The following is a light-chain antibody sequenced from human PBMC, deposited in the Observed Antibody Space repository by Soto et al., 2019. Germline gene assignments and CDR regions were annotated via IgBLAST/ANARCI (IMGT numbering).Light chain of an antibody. CDR1: QTVSRSY. V-gene: IGKV3-20*01. CDR2: GAS. J-gene: IGKJ4*01. Sequence: EIVLTQSPGTLSLSPGESATLSCRASQTVSRSYFVWYQQKPGQAPRLLIYGASARAPGIPDRFSGTGFGKEYTLNISRLEPEDFAVYFCQHFDSSPSFGGGTNVVI. CDR3: QHFDSSPS.